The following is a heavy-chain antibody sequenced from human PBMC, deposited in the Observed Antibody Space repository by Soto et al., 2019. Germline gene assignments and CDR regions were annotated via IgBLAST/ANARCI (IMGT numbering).Heavy chain of an antibody. Sequence: GGSLRLSCAASGFTFSSYSMNWVRQAPGKGLEWVSSISSSSSYIYYADSVKGRFTISRDNAKNSLYLQMNSLRAEDTAVYYCARFGVENWFDTWGQGTLVTVSS. D-gene: IGHD3-10*01. CDR3: ARFGVENWFDT. J-gene: IGHJ5*02. CDR1: GFTFSSYS. CDR2: ISSSSSYI. V-gene: IGHV3-21*01.